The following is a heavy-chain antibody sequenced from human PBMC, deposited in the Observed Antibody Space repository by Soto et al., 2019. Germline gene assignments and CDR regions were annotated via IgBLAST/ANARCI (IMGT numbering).Heavy chain of an antibody. CDR3: AKDSTVTTSLYSYYYGLDV. CDR2: ISGRGGST. CDR1: GFTFSNYA. Sequence: EVQLLESGGGLVQPGGSLRLSCTASGFTFSNYAMSWVRQAPDKGLEWVSAISGRGGSTYYADSVKGRFTISRDNSKNMLFLQMNSLRDEDTALYYCAKDSTVTTSLYSYYYGLDVWGQGTTVTVSS. J-gene: IGHJ6*02. V-gene: IGHV3-23*01. D-gene: IGHD4-17*01.